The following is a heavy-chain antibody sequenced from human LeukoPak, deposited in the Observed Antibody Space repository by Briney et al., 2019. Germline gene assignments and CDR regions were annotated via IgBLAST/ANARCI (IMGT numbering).Heavy chain of an antibody. D-gene: IGHD3-10*02. CDR2: IYSGGST. CDR1: GFTVSSNY. CDR3: AELGITMIGGV. V-gene: IGHV3-66*01. J-gene: IGHJ6*04. Sequence: GGSLRLSCAASGFTVSSNYMSWVRQAPGKGLEWVSVIYSGGSTYYADSVKGRFTISRDNAKNSLYLQMNSLRAEDTAVYYCAELGITMIGGVWGKGTRSPSPQ.